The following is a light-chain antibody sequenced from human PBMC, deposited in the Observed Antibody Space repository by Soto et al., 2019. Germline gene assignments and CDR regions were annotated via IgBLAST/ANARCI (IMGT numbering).Light chain of an antibody. V-gene: IGKV1-5*03. CDR1: QTIDGW. Sequence: DIQMTQSPSTLSASVGERVTITCRASQTIDGWLAWYQHRPGKPPNLLIYKASTWASGVPARFSGSGSGTEFTLTINSLQPDDFATYYCQQYHNYSGTFGQGTKVDIK. CDR2: KAS. J-gene: IGKJ1*01. CDR3: QQYHNYSGT.